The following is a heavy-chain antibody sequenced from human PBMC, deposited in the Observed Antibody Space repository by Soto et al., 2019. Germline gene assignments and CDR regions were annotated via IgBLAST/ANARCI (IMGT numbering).Heavy chain of an antibody. V-gene: IGHV4-59*01. D-gene: IGHD5-18*01. CDR1: GGSISSYY. Sequence: SETLSLTCTVSGGSISSYYWSWIRQPPGKGLEWIGYIYYSGSTNYNPSLKSRVTISVDTSKNQFSLKLSSVTAADTAVYYCAREPEDTAMAGSFDYWGQGTLVTVSS. CDR2: IYYSGST. CDR3: AREPEDTAMAGSFDY. J-gene: IGHJ4*02.